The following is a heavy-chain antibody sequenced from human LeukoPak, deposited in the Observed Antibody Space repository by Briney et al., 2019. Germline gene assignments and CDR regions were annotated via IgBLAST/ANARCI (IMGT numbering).Heavy chain of an antibody. CDR1: GYTFTDYY. CDR3: ARGNFYGSGSYSQASDC. V-gene: IGHV1-2*06. J-gene: IGHJ4*02. Sequence: GASVKVSCKASGYTFTDYYMHWVRQAPGQGLEWVGRINSNSGGTNYAQKFQGRVTMTRDTSINTAYMELRSLRSDDTAVYYCARGNFYGSGSYSQASDCWGQGTLVTVSS. CDR2: INSNSGGT. D-gene: IGHD3-10*01.